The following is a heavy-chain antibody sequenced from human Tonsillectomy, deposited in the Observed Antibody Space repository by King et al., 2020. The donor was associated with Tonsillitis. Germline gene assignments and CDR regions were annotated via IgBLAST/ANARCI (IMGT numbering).Heavy chain of an antibody. CDR2: MSYGGIEK. CDR3: ATSGADGYNPLHY. D-gene: IGHD5-24*01. CDR1: GFTFSSYA. J-gene: IGHJ4*02. Sequence: VQLVESGGGMFQPGRSLRLSCAASGFTFSSYAMHWVRQAPGKGLEWVAFMSYGGIEKYYADSVQGRFNISRDNSNNALYLQMHSLRGEDTAVYYCATSGADGYNPLHYWGQGTLVTVSS. V-gene: IGHV3-30-3*01.